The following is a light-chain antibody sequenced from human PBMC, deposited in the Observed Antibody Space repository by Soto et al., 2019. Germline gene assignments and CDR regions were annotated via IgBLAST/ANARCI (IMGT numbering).Light chain of an antibody. V-gene: IGLV2-23*02. CDR1: SRNVGGYNF. CDR3: CSYGGDRI. J-gene: IGLJ2*01. Sequence: QSALTQPASVSGSPGQSIAISCTGTSRNVGGYNFVSWYQQHPGKAPKLLIYEVNKRPSGVSNRFSGSKSDNTASLTISGLQAEDEADYYCCSYGGDRIFGGGTKVTVL. CDR2: EVN.